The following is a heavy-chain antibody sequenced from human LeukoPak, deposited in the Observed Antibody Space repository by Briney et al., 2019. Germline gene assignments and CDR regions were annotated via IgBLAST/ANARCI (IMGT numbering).Heavy chain of an antibody. CDR3: AKQAGYANLPLFDY. V-gene: IGHV3-30*18. D-gene: IGHD5-12*01. CDR2: ISYDGSNK. CDR1: GFTFSSYG. J-gene: IGHJ4*02. Sequence: GGSLRLSCAASGFTFSSYGMHWVRQAPGKGREWVAVISYDGSNKYYADSVKGRFTISRDNSKNTLYLQMNSLRAEDTAVYYCAKQAGYANLPLFDYWGQGTLVTVSS.